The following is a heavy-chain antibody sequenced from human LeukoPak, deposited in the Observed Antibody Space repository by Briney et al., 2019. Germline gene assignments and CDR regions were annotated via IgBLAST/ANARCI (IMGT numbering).Heavy chain of an antibody. CDR1: GGSISSYY. CDR2: IYCSGST. J-gene: IGHJ5*02. D-gene: IGHD1-1*01. Sequence: SETLSLTCTVSGGSISSYYWSWIRQPPGKGLEWIGYIYCSGSTNYNPSLKSRVTISVDTSKNQFSLKLSSVTAADTAVYYCARRWNARLYNWFDPWGQGTLVTVSS. CDR3: ARRWNARLYNWFDP. V-gene: IGHV4-59*01.